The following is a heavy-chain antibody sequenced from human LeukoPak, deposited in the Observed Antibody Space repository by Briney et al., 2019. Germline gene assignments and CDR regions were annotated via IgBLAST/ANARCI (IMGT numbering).Heavy chain of an antibody. D-gene: IGHD2-8*01. CDR2: IYPSDSDT. V-gene: IGHV5-51*01. CDR1: GYIFSDYW. CDR3: ARRNGGLYYFDY. J-gene: IGHJ4*02. Sequence: GESLKISWKGSGYIFSDYWVAWVRQMPGKGLEWMGIIYPSDSDTRYSPSFQGQVTISADKSISTAYLQWSSLKASDTAMYYCARRNGGLYYFDYWGQGTLVTVSS.